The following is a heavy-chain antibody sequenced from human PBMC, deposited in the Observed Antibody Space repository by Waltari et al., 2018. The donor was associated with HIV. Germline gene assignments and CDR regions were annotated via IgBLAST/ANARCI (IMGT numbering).Heavy chain of an antibody. CDR3: TATVTTRGTFDY. V-gene: IGHV3-21*06. J-gene: IGHJ4*02. CDR1: GFSFSRYA. D-gene: IGHD4-17*01. Sequence: EVQLVESGGGLAKPGGSRRLSCAASGFSFSRYAMNWVRQAPGKGLEWIAYISRSRDYIYYADSIKGRFTISRDNAKNSVFLHMDNLRDVDTAVYYCTATVTTRGTFDYWGQGTAVPVS. CDR2: ISRSRDYI.